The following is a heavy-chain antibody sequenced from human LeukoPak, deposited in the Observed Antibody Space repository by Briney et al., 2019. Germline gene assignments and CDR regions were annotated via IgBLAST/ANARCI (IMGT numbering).Heavy chain of an antibody. V-gene: IGHV1-69*04. CDR3: ASPRVEYSSSYYFDY. J-gene: IGHJ4*02. CDR2: IIPILGIA. Sequence: ASVKVSCKASGYTFTSYDINWVRQATGQGLEWMGRIIPILGIANYAQKFQGRVTITADKSTSTAYMELSSLRSEDTAVYYCASPRVEYSSSYYFDYWGQGTLVTVSS. D-gene: IGHD6-6*01. CDR1: GYTFTSYD.